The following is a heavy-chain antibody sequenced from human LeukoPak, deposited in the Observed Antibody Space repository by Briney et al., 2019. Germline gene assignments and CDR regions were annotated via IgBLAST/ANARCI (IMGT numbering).Heavy chain of an antibody. Sequence: SETLSLTCSVSGGSISSYYWNWIRQPAGKGLEWIGRIYTSGSTNYNPSLKSRVTISVDTSKNQFSLKLSSVTAADTAVYYCARHVGGRVRGVYNWFDPWGQGTLVTVSS. CDR2: IYTSGST. CDR3: ARHVGGRVRGVYNWFDP. J-gene: IGHJ5*02. V-gene: IGHV4-4*07. CDR1: GGSISSYY. D-gene: IGHD3-10*01.